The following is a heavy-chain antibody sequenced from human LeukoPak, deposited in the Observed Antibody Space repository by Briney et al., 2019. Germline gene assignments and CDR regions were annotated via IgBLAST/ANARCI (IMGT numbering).Heavy chain of an antibody. D-gene: IGHD3-10*01. Sequence: ASVKVSCKASGYTFTGYYMHWVRRAPGQGLEWMGWINPNSGGTNYAQKFQGRVTMTRDTSISTAYMELSRLRSDDTAVYYCARARYGSGSYSAHWGQGTLVTVSS. CDR3: ARARYGSGSYSAH. CDR1: GYTFTGYY. CDR2: INPNSGGT. J-gene: IGHJ4*02. V-gene: IGHV1-2*02.